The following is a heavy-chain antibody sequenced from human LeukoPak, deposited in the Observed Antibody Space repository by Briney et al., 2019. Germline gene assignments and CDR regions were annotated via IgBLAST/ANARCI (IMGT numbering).Heavy chain of an antibody. CDR3: TTGVTVTTYPPFDY. Sequence: AGGSLRLSCAASGFTFSNAWMSWVRQAPGKGLEWVGRIKSKTDGGTTDYAAPVKGRFTISRDDSKNTLYLQMNSLKTEDTAVYYCTTGVTVTTYPPFDYWGQGTLVTVSS. J-gene: IGHJ4*02. CDR1: GFTFSNAW. D-gene: IGHD4-17*01. V-gene: IGHV3-15*01. CDR2: IKSKTDGGTT.